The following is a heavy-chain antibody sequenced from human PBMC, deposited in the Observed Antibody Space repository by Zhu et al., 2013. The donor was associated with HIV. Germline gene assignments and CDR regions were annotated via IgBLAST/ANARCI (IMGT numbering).Heavy chain of an antibody. CDR3: ARGVILSGEDNWFDP. J-gene: IGHJ5*02. CDR2: INPTTNSK. D-gene: IGHD7-27*01. V-gene: IGHV1-46*01. CDR1: GYTFTSYY. Sequence: QVQLEQSGAEVRKPGASVKLFCKTSGYTFTSYYVHWVRQAPGQGLEWMGVINPTTNSKKYLQKFQDRVTMTRNTSTNMVYIEFRGLRYDDTAVYFCARGVILSGEDNWFDPGAREPTSPSRQ.